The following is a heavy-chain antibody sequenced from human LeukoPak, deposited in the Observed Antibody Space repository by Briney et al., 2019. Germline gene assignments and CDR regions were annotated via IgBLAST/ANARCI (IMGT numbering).Heavy chain of an antibody. CDR2: IFIHGDET. Sequence: GGSLRLSCAASGFTFSSYAMSWVRQAPGKGLEWVSGIFIHGDETYHAESVKGRFTTSRDNSKSTLYLQMNSLRADDTAVYYCAKHTGGILRSLHYWGQGTLVTVSS. V-gene: IGHV3-23*01. CDR1: GFTFSSYA. D-gene: IGHD5/OR15-5a*01. J-gene: IGHJ4*02. CDR3: AKHTGGILRSLHY.